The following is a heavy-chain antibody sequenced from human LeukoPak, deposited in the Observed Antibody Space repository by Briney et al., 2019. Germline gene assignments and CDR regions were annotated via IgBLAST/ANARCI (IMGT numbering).Heavy chain of an antibody. V-gene: IGHV1-69*05. CDR2: IIPIFGTA. CDR1: GGTFSSYA. Sequence: SVKVSCKASGGTFSSYAISWVRQAPVQGLEWMGGIIPIFGTANYAQKFQGRVTITTDESTSTAYMELSSLRSEDTAVYYCASSYDSSGYYFSYFDYWGQGTLVTVSS. D-gene: IGHD3-22*01. CDR3: ASSYDSSGYYFSYFDY. J-gene: IGHJ4*02.